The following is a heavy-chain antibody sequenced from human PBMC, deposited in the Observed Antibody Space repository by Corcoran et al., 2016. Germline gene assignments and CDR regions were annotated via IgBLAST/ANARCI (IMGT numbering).Heavy chain of an antibody. J-gene: IGHJ4*02. CDR1: GFTFGDYA. CDR3: TRVPPHCSGGSCYLDY. Sequence: EVQLVESGGGLVKPGRSLRLSCTASGFTFGDYAMSWFRQAPGKGLEWVGFIRSKAYGGTTEYAASVKGRFTISRDDSKSIAYLQMNSLKTEDTAVYYCTRVPPHCSGGSCYLDYWGQGTLVTVSS. D-gene: IGHD2-15*01. V-gene: IGHV3-49*05. CDR2: IRSKAYGGTT.